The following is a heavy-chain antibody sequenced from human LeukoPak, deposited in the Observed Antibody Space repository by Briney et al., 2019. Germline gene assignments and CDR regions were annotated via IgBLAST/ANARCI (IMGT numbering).Heavy chain of an antibody. CDR3: ARGRSSGWYDY. Sequence: PGGFLRLSCAASGFTFSSYWMSWVRQAPGKGLEWVANIKQDGSEKYYVDSVKGRFTISRDNAKNSLYLQMNSLRAEDTAVYYCARGRSSGWYDYWGQGTLVTVSS. D-gene: IGHD6-19*01. V-gene: IGHV3-7*01. J-gene: IGHJ4*02. CDR1: GFTFSSYW. CDR2: IKQDGSEK.